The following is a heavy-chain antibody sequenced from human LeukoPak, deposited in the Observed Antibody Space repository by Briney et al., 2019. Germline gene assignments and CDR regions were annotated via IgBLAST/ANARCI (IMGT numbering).Heavy chain of an antibody. D-gene: IGHD6-19*01. V-gene: IGHV4-59*01. J-gene: IGHJ3*01. CDR3: ARGLPGYSGGDDAFDF. Sequence: PSETLSLMYAVSVGSYTSYYWTCMRQPPGKGLEGVGYIYYSGCTNYIPSLKSRTTISVDTSKNQSSLKLSSVTAADTAMYYCARGLPGYSGGDDAFDFWGQGTVVTVS. CDR2: IYYSGCT. CDR1: VGSYTSYY.